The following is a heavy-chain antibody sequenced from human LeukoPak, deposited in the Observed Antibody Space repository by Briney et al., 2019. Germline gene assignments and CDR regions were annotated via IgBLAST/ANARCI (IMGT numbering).Heavy chain of an antibody. J-gene: IGHJ4*02. D-gene: IGHD5-24*01. CDR1: GGSISSSSYY. V-gene: IGHV4-39*01. Sequence: PSETLSLTCTVSGGSISSSSYYCGWIRQPPGKGLEWIGSIYYRGSTYYNPSLKSRVTISVDTSKNQFSLKLSSVTAADTAVYYCARSRDGYNRGSFDYWGQGTLVTVSS. CDR2: IYYRGST. CDR3: ARSRDGYNRGSFDY.